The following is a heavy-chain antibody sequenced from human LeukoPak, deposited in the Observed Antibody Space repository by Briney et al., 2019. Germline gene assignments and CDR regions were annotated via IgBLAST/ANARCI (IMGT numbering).Heavy chain of an antibody. CDR3: ARDTGGNGAYFYAMDV. D-gene: IGHD4-23*01. V-gene: IGHV3-9*01. J-gene: IGHJ6*02. CDR1: GFAFHNYA. CDR2: INWNSDTT. Sequence: HPGGSLRLSCVGSGFAFHNYAMDWVRRPPGKGLEWVSAINWNSDTTAYADSVKGRFTISRDSARNSLYLQMDSLRPEDTALYYCARDTGGNGAYFYAMDVWGQGTSVTVSS.